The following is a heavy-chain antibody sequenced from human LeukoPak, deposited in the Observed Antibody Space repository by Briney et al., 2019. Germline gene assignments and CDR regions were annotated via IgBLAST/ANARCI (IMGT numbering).Heavy chain of an antibody. V-gene: IGHV1-69*05. D-gene: IGHD3-16*01. CDR2: IIPIFGTA. Sequence: SVKVSCKASGGTFSSYAISWVRQAPGQGLEWMGRIIPIFGTANYAQKFQGRVTITTDESTSTAYMELSSLRSEDTAVYYCASSVGEGDFDYWGQETLVTVSS. CDR3: ASSVGEGDFDY. CDR1: GGTFSSYA. J-gene: IGHJ4*02.